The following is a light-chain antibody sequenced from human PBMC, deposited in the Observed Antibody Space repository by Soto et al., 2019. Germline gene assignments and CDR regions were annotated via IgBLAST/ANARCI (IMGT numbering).Light chain of an antibody. CDR1: SSNIGAYYD. CDR2: ANI. J-gene: IGLJ1*01. V-gene: IGLV1-40*01. CDR3: QSYDNSLNCHYV. Sequence: QSVLTQPPSVSGAPGQRVTISCTGSSSNIGAYYDVHWYQQLPGTAPRLLIYANINRPSGVPDRFSASKSGTSASLSITGLQGEDEGDYYCQSYDNSLNCHYVFATGTKATVL.